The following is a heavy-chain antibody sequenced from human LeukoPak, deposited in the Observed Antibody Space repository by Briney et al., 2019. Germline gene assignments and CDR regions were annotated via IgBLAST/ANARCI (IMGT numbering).Heavy chain of an antibody. D-gene: IGHD5-24*01. V-gene: IGHV1-69*05. CDR3: ARGDGYAPGNYYYYMDV. CDR2: IIPIFGTA. CDR1: GGTFSSYA. J-gene: IGHJ6*03. Sequence: GASVKVSCKASGGTFSSYAISWVRQAPGQGLEWMGGIIPIFGTANYAQKFQGRVTITTDESTSTAYMELSSLRSEDTAVYYCARGDGYAPGNYYYYMDVWGKGTTVTVSS.